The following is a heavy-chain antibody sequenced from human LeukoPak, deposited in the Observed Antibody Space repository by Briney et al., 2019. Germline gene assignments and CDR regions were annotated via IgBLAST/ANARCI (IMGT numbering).Heavy chain of an antibody. D-gene: IGHD5-24*01. J-gene: IGHJ4*02. CDR1: GDSVNSGTYY. Sequence: SDTLSLTCTVSGDSVNSGTYYWSWIRQPPGKGLEWIGYISYSGSTNYNPSLKSRVTISVDTSKNQFSLKLSSATAADTAVYYCARGGRWLQFNYWGQGTLVTVSS. V-gene: IGHV4-61*01. CDR2: ISYSGST. CDR3: ARGGRWLQFNY.